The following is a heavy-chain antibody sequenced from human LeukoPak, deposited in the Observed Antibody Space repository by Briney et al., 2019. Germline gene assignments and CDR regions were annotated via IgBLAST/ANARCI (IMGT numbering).Heavy chain of an antibody. CDR1: GYTFTSYY. Sequence: GASVKVSCKASGYTFTSYYMHWVRQAPGQGLEWMGWINPNSGGTNYAQKFQGRVTMTRDTSISTAYMELSRLRSDDTAVYYCASLTDYSSSWNWFDPWGQGTLVTVSS. CDR2: INPNSGGT. V-gene: IGHV1-2*02. J-gene: IGHJ5*02. CDR3: ASLTDYSSSWNWFDP. D-gene: IGHD6-13*01.